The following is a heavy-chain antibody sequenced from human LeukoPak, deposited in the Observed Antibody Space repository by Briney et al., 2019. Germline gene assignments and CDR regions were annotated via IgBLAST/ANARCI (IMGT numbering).Heavy chain of an antibody. Sequence: PAGSLGLSCAASGFTFSSCAMSWVRQAPGRGLEWVSTVSASDGGTYYADSVKGRFTISRDISKNTLYLQMNSLRAEDTAVYYCAKASGEWLLSPFDYWGQGTLVTVSS. J-gene: IGHJ4*02. D-gene: IGHD3-3*01. V-gene: IGHV3-23*01. CDR3: AKASGEWLLSPFDY. CDR2: VSASDGGT. CDR1: GFTFSSCA.